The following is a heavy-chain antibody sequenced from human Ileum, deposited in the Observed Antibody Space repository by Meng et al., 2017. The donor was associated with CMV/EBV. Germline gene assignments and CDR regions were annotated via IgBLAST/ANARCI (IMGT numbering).Heavy chain of an antibody. CDR1: GGSISSYY. J-gene: IGHJ5*02. V-gene: IGHV4-4*07. CDR3: ARALSSSGWSRENWFDP. D-gene: IGHD6-19*01. Sequence: QGQVEESGPGLVKPSETLSLPCTVSGGSISSYYWSWIRQPAGKGLEWIGRIYTSGSTNYNPSLKSRVTMSVDTSKNQFSLKLGSVTAADTAVYYCARALSSSGWSRENWFDPWGQGTLVTVSS. CDR2: IYTSGST.